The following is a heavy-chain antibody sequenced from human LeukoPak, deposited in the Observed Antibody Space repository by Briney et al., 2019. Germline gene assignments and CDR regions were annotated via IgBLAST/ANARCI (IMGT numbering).Heavy chain of an antibody. V-gene: IGHV4-59*01. D-gene: IGHD3-16*02. J-gene: IGHJ5*02. CDR1: GGSISSYY. CDR3: ARNMITFGGVIVLNWFDP. CDR2: IYYSGST. Sequence: SETLSLTCTVSGGSISSYYWSWIQQPPGKGLEWIGYIYYSGSTNYNPSLKSRVTILVDTSKNQFSLKLSSVTAADTAVYYCARNMITFGGVIVLNWFDPWGQGTLVTVSS.